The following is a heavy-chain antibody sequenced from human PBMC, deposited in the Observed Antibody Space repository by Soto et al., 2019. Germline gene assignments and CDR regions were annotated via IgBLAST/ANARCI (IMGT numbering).Heavy chain of an antibody. V-gene: IGHV3-48*03. J-gene: IGHJ3*02. CDR2: ISSSGGTI. Sequence: EVQLVESGGGLVQPGGSLRLSCAASGFTFSSYEMNWVRQAPGKGLEWVSYISSSGGTIYHAESVKGRFTISRDNAKNTLYLQMNSLRAEDTAVYYCARGPVIVYSGSAEAAFDIWGQGTMVTVSS. CDR3: ARGPVIVYSGSAEAAFDI. CDR1: GFTFSSYE. D-gene: IGHD1-26*01.